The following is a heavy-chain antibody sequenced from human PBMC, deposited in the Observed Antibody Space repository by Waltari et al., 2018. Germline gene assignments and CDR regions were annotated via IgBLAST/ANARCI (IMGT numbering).Heavy chain of an antibody. D-gene: IGHD4-17*01. CDR2: ISYDGGNK. CDR1: GFSFSPYG. Sequence: QVQLVESGGGVVQPGRSLRLSCVAYGFSFSPYGMTWVRQAPGKGLEWVAVISYDGGNKYYADSVKGRFTISRDNSKNTLFLQVNSLRAADTAIYYCAKGRAAYGYYYFGMDVWGQGTTVTVSS. V-gene: IGHV3-30*18. CDR3: AKGRAAYGYYYFGMDV. J-gene: IGHJ6*02.